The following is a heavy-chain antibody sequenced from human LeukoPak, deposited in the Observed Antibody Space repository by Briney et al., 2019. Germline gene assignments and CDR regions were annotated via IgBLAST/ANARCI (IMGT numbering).Heavy chain of an antibody. CDR2: IYHSGST. J-gene: IGHJ4*02. Sequence: SETLSLTCTVSGGSISSGGYYWSWIRQPPGKGLEWIGYIYHSGSTYYNPSLKSRVTISVDRSKNQFSLKLSSVTAADTAVYHCARADHYYDSSGYSQPLGYWGQGTLVTVSS. CDR1: GGSISSGGYY. CDR3: ARADHYYDSSGYSQPLGY. V-gene: IGHV4-30-2*01. D-gene: IGHD3-22*01.